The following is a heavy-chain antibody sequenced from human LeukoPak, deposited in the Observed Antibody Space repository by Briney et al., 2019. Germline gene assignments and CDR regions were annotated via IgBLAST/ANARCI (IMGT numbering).Heavy chain of an antibody. Sequence: ASVKVSCKASGYTFISYYMHWVRQAPGQGLEWMGIINPSGGSTSYAQKFQGRVTMTRDTSTSTVYMELSSLRSEDTAVYYCARVVGFWSGYLLYGMDVWGQGTTVTVSS. CDR2: INPSGGST. V-gene: IGHV1-46*01. CDR1: GYTFISYY. CDR3: ARVVGFWSGYLLYGMDV. D-gene: IGHD3-3*01. J-gene: IGHJ6*02.